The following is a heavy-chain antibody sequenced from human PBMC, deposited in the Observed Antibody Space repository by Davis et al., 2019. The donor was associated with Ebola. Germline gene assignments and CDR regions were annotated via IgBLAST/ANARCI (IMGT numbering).Heavy chain of an antibody. D-gene: IGHD1-14*01. V-gene: IGHV3-30*03. CDR3: ARDRNVTTVPYYYGMDV. CDR2: ISYDGSNK. CDR1: GFTFSSYG. J-gene: IGHJ6*02. Sequence: PGGSLRLSCAASGFTFSSYGMHWVRQAPGKGLEWVAVISYDGSNKYYADSVKGRFTISRDNSKNTLYLQMNSLRAEDTAVYYCARDRNVTTVPYYYGMDVWGQGTTVTVSS.